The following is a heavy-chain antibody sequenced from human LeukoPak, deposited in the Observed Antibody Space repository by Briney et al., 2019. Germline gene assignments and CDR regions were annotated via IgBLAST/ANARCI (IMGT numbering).Heavy chain of an antibody. J-gene: IGHJ5*02. CDR1: GYTFTSYD. D-gene: IGHD3-16*01. Sequence: GASVKVSCKASGYTFTSYDINWMRQATGQGLEWMGWMNPNSGNTGCAQKFQGRVTMTRNTSISTAYMVLSSLRSEDTAVYYCARGVHDYVLWFDPWGQGTLVTVSS. V-gene: IGHV1-8*01. CDR2: MNPNSGNT. CDR3: ARGVHDYVLWFDP.